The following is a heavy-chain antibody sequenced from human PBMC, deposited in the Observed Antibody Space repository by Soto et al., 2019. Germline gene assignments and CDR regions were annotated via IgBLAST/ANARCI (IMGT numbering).Heavy chain of an antibody. D-gene: IGHD5-12*01. CDR3: ARHKVDSFDL. CDR2: IYYSGST. J-gene: IGHJ2*01. V-gene: IGHV4-39*01. Sequence: QLQLQESGPGLVKPSETLSLTCTVSGGSISNSSYYWGWIRQPPGKGLEWIGSIYYSGSTYYNPSLKSRVTISVDTSKNQFSLKLSSVTAADTAVYYCARHKVDSFDLWGRGTLVTVSS. CDR1: GGSISNSSYY.